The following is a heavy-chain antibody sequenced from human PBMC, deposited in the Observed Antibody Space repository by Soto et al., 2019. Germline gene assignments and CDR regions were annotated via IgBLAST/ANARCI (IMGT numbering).Heavy chain of an antibody. J-gene: IGHJ4*02. Sequence: QVQLVESGGGVVQPGRSLRLSCAASGFTFSSYGIHWVRQAPGKGLEWVAVISYDGSNKYYADSVKGRFTISRDNSKNTLYLQMNSLRAEDTAVYYCAKEAFVVVTAPDFDYWGQGTLVTVSS. CDR3: AKEAFVVVTAPDFDY. CDR2: ISYDGSNK. CDR1: GFTFSSYG. V-gene: IGHV3-30*18. D-gene: IGHD2-21*02.